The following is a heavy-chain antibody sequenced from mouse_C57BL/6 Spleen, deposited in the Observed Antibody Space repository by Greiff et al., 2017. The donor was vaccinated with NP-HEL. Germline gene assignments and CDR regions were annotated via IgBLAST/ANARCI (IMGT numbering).Heavy chain of an antibody. CDR1: GYSITNGNHW. J-gene: IGHJ3*01. Sequence: VQLKQSGPALVKPSQTVSLTCTVTGYSITNGNHWWNWIRHVSGSKLEWIGYISSSGSNDSNPSIKSRTSITRDTSKNQLFLQLNSVTTEDIATYDCARGDSSGRFAYWGQGTLVSVSA. CDR3: ARGDSSGRFAY. CDR2: ISSSGSN. D-gene: IGHD3-2*02. V-gene: IGHV3-4*01.